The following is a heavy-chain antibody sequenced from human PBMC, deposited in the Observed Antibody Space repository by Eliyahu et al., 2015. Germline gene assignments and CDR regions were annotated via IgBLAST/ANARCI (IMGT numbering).Heavy chain of an antibody. CDR3: AHRRGYDFWSGYYSPGGKDAFDI. D-gene: IGHD3-3*01. J-gene: IGHJ3*02. CDR1: GFSLSTSGVG. V-gene: IGHV2-5*02. Sequence: QITLKESGPTLVKPTQTLTLTCTXSGFSLSTSGVGVGWXRQPPGKALEXLALIYWDXDKRYSPSLKSRLTITKDTSKNQVVLTMXNMDPVDTATYYCAHRRGYDFWSGYYSPGGKDAFDIWGQGTMVTVSS. CDR2: IYWDXDK.